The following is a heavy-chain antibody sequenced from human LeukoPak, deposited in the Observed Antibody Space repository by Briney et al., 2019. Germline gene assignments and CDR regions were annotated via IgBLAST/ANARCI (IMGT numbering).Heavy chain of an antibody. J-gene: IGHJ4*02. CDR1: RGTFSSYT. CDR3: ARVILWFGEFVDYYFDY. CDR2: ISAYNGNT. Sequence: ASVKVSCKASRGTFSSYTISWVRQAPGQGLEWMGWISAYNGNTNYAQKLQGRVTMTTDTSTSTAYMELRSLRSDDTAVYYCARVILWFGEFVDYYFDYWGQGTLVTVSS. D-gene: IGHD3-10*01. V-gene: IGHV1-18*01.